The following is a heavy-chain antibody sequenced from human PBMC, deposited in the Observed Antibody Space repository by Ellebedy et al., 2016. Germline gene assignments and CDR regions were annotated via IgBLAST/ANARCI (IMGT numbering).Heavy chain of an antibody. J-gene: IGHJ6*02. V-gene: IGHV3-9*01. D-gene: IGHD5-18*01. CDR2: ITWNSGSI. CDR1: GFSFSNYW. CDR3: AKDSPGYSYGFSRDGMDV. Sequence: GGSLRLXCAASGFSFSNYWMTWVRQAPGKGLEWVSGITWNSGSIGYADSVKGRFTISRDNAKNSLYLQMNSLRVEDTALYYCAKDSPGYSYGFSRDGMDVWGQGTTVTVPS.